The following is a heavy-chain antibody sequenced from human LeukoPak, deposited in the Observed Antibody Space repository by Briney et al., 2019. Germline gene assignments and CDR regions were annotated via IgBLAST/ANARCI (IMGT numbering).Heavy chain of an antibody. J-gene: IGHJ4*02. Sequence: GGSLRLSCAASGFTFDDYVMHWVRQVPGKGLEWVSLISWDGGSTYYADSVKGRFTISRDNSKNSLYLQMNSLRAEDTALYYCAKDISARYFDSYFDYWGQGTLVTVSS. CDR2: ISWDGGST. V-gene: IGHV3-43D*03. CDR3: AKDISARYFDSYFDY. CDR1: GFTFDDYV. D-gene: IGHD3-9*01.